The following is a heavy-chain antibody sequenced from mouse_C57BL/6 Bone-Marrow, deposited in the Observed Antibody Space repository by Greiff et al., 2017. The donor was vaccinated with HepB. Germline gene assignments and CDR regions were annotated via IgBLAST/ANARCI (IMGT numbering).Heavy chain of an antibody. Sequence: EVQLQQSGAELVRPGASVKLSCTASGFNIKDDYMHWVKQRPEQGLEWIGWIDPENGDTEYASKFQGKATITADTSSNTAYLQLSSLTSEDTAVYYCTTWGYGKDYFDYWGQGTTLTVSS. CDR2: IDPENGDT. D-gene: IGHD1-1*01. V-gene: IGHV14-4*01. CDR3: TTWGYGKDYFDY. CDR1: GFNIKDDY. J-gene: IGHJ2*01.